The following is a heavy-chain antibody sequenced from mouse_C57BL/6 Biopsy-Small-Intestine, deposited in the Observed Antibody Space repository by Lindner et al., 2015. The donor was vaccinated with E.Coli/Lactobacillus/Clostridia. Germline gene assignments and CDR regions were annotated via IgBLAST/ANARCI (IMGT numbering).Heavy chain of an antibody. CDR1: GFTLSDYG. D-gene: IGHD3-1*01. J-gene: IGHJ1*01. V-gene: IGHV1-84*02. CDR2: ISIYNGNT. Sequence: SVKVSCKTSGFTLSDYGIAWVRQAPGQGLEWMGWISIYNGNTNYVDNLQGRVTMTADTSTSTAYMELRSLTSDDTGVYYCGRVGPRYYDWLRVDVWGQGTTITVSS. CDR3: GRVGPRYYDWLRVDV.